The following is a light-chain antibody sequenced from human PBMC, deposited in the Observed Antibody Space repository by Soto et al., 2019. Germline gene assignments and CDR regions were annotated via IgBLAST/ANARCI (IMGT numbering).Light chain of an antibody. CDR3: QQYGISPPLT. CDR1: QSVSNFF. Sequence: EIVLTQSPGTLSLSPGERATLSCRASQSVSNFFLAWYQQKPGQAPRLLIYGASSRATGIPDRFSGSGSGTDFILTITRLEPEDFAVYYCQQYGISPPLTFGGGTKVEIK. V-gene: IGKV3-20*01. CDR2: GAS. J-gene: IGKJ4*01.